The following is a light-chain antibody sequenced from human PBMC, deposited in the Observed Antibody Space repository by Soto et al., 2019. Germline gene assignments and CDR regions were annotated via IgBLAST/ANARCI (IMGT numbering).Light chain of an antibody. CDR3: QQWNT. J-gene: IGKJ2*01. CDR1: ESVSSD. V-gene: IGKV3-15*01. CDR2: GTS. Sequence: ETVMTQFPATLSVSPGDRVTLSCRASESVSSDVAWYQQKPGQSPRLLIYGTSTRATGVPARFSGSGSGTEFTLTISSLQPDDFATYYCQQWNTFGQGTKVDIK.